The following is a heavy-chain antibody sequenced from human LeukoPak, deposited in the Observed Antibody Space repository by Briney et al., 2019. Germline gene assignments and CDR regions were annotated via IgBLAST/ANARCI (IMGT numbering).Heavy chain of an antibody. J-gene: IGHJ6*03. CDR2: ISSSGSTI. D-gene: IGHD1-26*01. Sequence: QAGGSLRLSCAASGFTFSSYEMNWVRQAPAKGLEWVSYISSSGSTIYYADSVKGRFTISRDNAKNSLYLQMNSLRAEDTAVYYCAKGHGWEASYYYYYMDVCGKGTTVTISS. V-gene: IGHV3-48*03. CDR1: GFTFSSYE. CDR3: AKGHGWEASYYYYYMDV.